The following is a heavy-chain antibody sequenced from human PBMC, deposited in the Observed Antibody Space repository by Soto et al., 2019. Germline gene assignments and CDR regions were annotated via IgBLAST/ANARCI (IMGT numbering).Heavy chain of an antibody. D-gene: IGHD3-16*01. CDR3: ARHGLILVRHYYYYGMLV. J-gene: IGHJ6*02. CDR2: IYPGDSDT. V-gene: IGHV5-51*01. Sequence: PGESLKISCKGSGYSFTSYWIGWVRQMPGKGLEWMGIIYPGDSDTRYSPSFQGQVTISADKSISTAYLQWSSLKASDTAMYYCARHGLILVRHYYYYGMLVWGPRTTVTVS. CDR1: GYSFTSYW.